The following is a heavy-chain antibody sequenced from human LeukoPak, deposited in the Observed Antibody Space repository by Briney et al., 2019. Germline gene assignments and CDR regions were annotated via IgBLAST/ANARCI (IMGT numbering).Heavy chain of an antibody. CDR1: GFTFSSYA. CDR2: ISYDGTNK. V-gene: IGHV3-30*04. Sequence: PGGSLRLSCAASGFTFSSYAMHWVRQAPGKGLEWVAVISYDGTNKYYADSVKGRFTISRDNSKNTLYLQMNTLRAEDTGLYYSARDRRERFFNHYYYMDDWGKGTTVTVSS. CDR3: ARDRRERFFNHYYYMDD. D-gene: IGHD3-3*01. J-gene: IGHJ6*03.